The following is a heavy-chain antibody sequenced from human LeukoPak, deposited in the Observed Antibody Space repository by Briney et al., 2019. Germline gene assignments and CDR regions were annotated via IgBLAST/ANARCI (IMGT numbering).Heavy chain of an antibody. V-gene: IGHV3-73*01. CDR3: TSGGYCSSTSCYGEN. D-gene: IGHD2-2*01. CDR1: GFTFSGSA. J-gene: IGHJ4*02. CDR2: IRSKANSYAT. Sequence: GGSLRLSCAASGFTFSGSAMHWVRQASGKGLEWVGRIRSKANSYATAFAASVKGRFTISRDDSKNTAYLQMNSLKTEDTAVYYCTSGGYCSSTSCYGENWGQGTLVTVSS.